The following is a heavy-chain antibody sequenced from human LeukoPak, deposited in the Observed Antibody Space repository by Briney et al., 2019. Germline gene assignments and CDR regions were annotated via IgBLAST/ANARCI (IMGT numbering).Heavy chain of an antibody. CDR1: GYTFTSYD. J-gene: IGHJ4*02. D-gene: IGHD3-9*01. CDR2: MNPNSGNT. V-gene: IGHV1-8*01. CDR3: ARQADLLRHFDSLLSGTDFDY. Sequence: ASVKVSCKASGYTFTSYDINWVRQATGQGLEWMGWMNPNSGNTGYAQKFQGRVTMTRNTSISTAYMELSSLRSEDTAVYYCARQADLLRHFDSLLSGTDFDYWGQGTLVTVSS.